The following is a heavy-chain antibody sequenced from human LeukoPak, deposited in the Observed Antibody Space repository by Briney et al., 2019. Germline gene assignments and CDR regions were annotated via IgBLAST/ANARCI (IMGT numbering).Heavy chain of an antibody. V-gene: IGHV3-43*02. CDR2: ISGDGGST. D-gene: IGHD3-22*01. J-gene: IGHJ4*02. CDR1: GFTFDDYA. CDR3: AKEYYDSSGYPDY. Sequence: GGSLRLFCAASGFTFDDYAMHWVRQAPGKGLEWVSLISGDGGSTYYADSVKGRFTISRDNSKNSLYLQMNSLRTEDTALYYCAKEYYDSSGYPDYSGQGTLVTVSS.